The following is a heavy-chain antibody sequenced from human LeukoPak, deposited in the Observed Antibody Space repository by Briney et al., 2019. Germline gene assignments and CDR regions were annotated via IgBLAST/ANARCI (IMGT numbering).Heavy chain of an antibody. CDR3: AKADRATLSVYFDY. J-gene: IGHJ4*02. V-gene: IGHV3-30*02. Sequence: GGSLRLSCAASGFIFSSYGMHWVRQAPDKGLEWVAFIRYDGSRKYYADSVKGRFTISRDNAKNSLYLQMNSLRAEDMALYYCAKADRATLSVYFDYWGQGTLVTVSS. CDR1: GFIFSSYG. D-gene: IGHD5-12*01. CDR2: IRYDGSRK.